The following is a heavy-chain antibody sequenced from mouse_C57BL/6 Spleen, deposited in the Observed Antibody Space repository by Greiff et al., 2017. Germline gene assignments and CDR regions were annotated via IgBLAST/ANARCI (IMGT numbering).Heavy chain of an antibody. V-gene: IGHV1-74*01. D-gene: IGHD1-1*01. CDR1: GYTFTSYW. J-gene: IGHJ4*01. CDR2: IHPSDSDT. Sequence: QVQLQQPGAELVKPGASVKVSCKASGYTFTSYWMHWVKQRPGQGLEWLGRIHPSDSDTNYNQKFKGKATLTVDKSSSTAYMQLSSLTSEDSAVYYCAIGYGSSLYYAMDYWGQGTSVTVSS. CDR3: AIGYGSSLYYAMDY.